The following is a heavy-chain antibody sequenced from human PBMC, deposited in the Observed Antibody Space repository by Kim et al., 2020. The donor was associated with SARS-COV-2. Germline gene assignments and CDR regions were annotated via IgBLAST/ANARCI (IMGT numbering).Heavy chain of an antibody. CDR1: GYTFTSYY. Sequence: ASVKVSCKASGYTFTSYYMHWVRQAPGQGLEWMGIINPSGGSTSYAQKFQGRVTMTRDTSTSTVYMELSSLRSEDTAVYYCARPRYNWNAPYYYYYGMDVWGQGTTVTVSS. D-gene: IGHD1-1*01. J-gene: IGHJ6*02. V-gene: IGHV1-46*03. CDR3: ARPRYNWNAPYYYYYGMDV. CDR2: INPSGGST.